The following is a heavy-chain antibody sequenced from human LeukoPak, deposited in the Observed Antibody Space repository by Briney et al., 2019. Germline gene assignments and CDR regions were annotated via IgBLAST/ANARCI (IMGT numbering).Heavy chain of an antibody. J-gene: IGHJ4*02. Sequence: ASVKVSCTASGYTFTGYYMHWVRQAPGQGLEWMGWINPNSGGTNYAQKFQGWVTMTRDTSISTAYMELSRLRSDDTAVYYCARSVSSGYYEGWGQGTLVTVSS. CDR3: ARSVSSGYYEG. CDR2: INPNSGGT. V-gene: IGHV1-2*04. CDR1: GYTFTGYY. D-gene: IGHD3-22*01.